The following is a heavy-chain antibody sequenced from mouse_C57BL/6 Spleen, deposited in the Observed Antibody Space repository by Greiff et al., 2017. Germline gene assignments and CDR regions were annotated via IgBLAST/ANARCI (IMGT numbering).Heavy chain of an antibody. CDR1: GSTFTSYW. CDR2: IHPSDSDT. CDR3: AIESSSGYGAMDY. D-gene: IGHD3-2*02. Sequence: VQLKQPGAELVTPGASVMVSCKASGSTFTSYWMHWVKQRHGQGLEWIGRIHPSDSDTNYNQKLKGKATLTVDKSSSTAYMQRSSVTSEDSAVYYCAIESSSGYGAMDYWGQGTSVTVSS. V-gene: IGHV1-74*01. J-gene: IGHJ4*01.